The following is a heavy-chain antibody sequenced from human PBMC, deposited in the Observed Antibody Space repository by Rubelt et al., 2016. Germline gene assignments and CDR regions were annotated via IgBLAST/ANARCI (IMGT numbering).Heavy chain of an antibody. V-gene: IGHV3-64D*06. Sequence: GGLVQPGGSLGLSCSASGFTFSSYAMHWVRQAPGKGLEYISALSANGGSPFYADSVKGRFTISRDNSKNTLYLQMSSLGAGDTAVYYCARGYSSSSGSMDYWGQGTLVTVSS. D-gene: IGHD6-6*01. CDR2: LSANGGSP. CDR3: ARGYSSSSGSMDY. J-gene: IGHJ4*02. CDR1: GFTFSSYA.